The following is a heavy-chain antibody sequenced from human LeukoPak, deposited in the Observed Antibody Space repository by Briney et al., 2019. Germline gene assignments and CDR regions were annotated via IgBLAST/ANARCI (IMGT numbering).Heavy chain of an antibody. CDR3: ARVTAATGPDY. CDR1: GGSISGYY. Sequence: SETLSLTCTVSGGSISGYYWSWIRRPPGKGLEWSGYIHYSGSTNYNPSLKSRVTMSVDTSNNQFSLKLNSVTAADTAVYYCARVTAATGPDYWGQGTLVTVSS. CDR2: IHYSGST. D-gene: IGHD6-13*01. J-gene: IGHJ4*02. V-gene: IGHV4-59*01.